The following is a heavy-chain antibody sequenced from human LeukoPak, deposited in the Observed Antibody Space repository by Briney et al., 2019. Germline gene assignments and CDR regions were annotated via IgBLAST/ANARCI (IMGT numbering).Heavy chain of an antibody. CDR2: ISYDGFNE. CDR3: ARGGGYSTEDYYMDV. J-gene: IGHJ6*03. Sequence: GSLRLSCVASGFTFSHYAMHWVRQAPGKGLEWVAVISYDGFNEYYADSVKGRFTISRDNSRNTLYLQMSSLRPEDTAVYYCARGGGYSTEDYYMDVWGKGTTVTVSS. CDR1: GFTFSHYA. D-gene: IGHD5-18*01. V-gene: IGHV3-30*04.